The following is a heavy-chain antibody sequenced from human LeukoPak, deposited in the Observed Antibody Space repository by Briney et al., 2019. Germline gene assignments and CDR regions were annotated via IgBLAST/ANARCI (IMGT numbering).Heavy chain of an antibody. CDR3: ASRYCSGGSCAFDY. CDR2: INHSGST. D-gene: IGHD2-15*01. J-gene: IGHJ4*02. CDR1: GGSFSGYY. Sequence: SETLSLTCAVYGGSFSGYYWSWIRQPPGKGLEWIGEINHSGSTNYNPSLKSRVTISVDTSKNQFSLKLSSVTAADTAVYHCASRYCSGGSCAFDYWGQGTLVTVSS. V-gene: IGHV4-34*01.